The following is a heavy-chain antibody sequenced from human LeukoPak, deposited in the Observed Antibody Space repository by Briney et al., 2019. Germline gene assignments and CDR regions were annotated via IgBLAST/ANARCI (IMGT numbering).Heavy chain of an antibody. Sequence: GGSLRLSCAASGFTFSSYSMNWVRQAPGKGLEWVSSISSSSSYIYYADSVRGPFTISRDNAKNSLYLQMNSLRAEDTAVYYCGRGSAPTFDYWGQGTLVTVSS. CDR3: GRGSAPTFDY. CDR1: GFTFSSYS. CDR2: ISSSSSYI. J-gene: IGHJ4*02. V-gene: IGHV3-21*01.